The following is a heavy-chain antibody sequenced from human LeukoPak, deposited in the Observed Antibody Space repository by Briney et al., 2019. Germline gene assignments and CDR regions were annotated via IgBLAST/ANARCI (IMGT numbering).Heavy chain of an antibody. Sequence: GASVKVSCKTSGYTFTSYYMHWVRQAPGQGLEWMGIINPSGGSTSYAQKFQGRVTMTRDMSTSTVYMELSSLRSEDTAVYYCARDFCSGGSCYDNPGYYYYMDVWGKGTTVTVSS. J-gene: IGHJ6*03. D-gene: IGHD2-15*01. V-gene: IGHV1-46*01. CDR1: GYTFTSYY. CDR2: INPSGGST. CDR3: ARDFCSGGSCYDNPGYYYYMDV.